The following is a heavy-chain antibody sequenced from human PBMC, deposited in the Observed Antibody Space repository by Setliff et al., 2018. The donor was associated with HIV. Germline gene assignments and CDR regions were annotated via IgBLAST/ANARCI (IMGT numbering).Heavy chain of an antibody. CDR2: VFPDDSDT. CDR3: ARRAKVTSRSYNYFDS. J-gene: IGHJ5*01. CDR1: GYSFTTLW. D-gene: IGHD2-21*02. Sequence: PGESLKISCQASGYSFTTLWIAWVRQMPGKGLEWMGMVFPDDSDTRYSPSFQGQVSMSADKSINTAYLQWSSLKASDTAVYYCARRAKVTSRSYNYFDSWGQGTLVTVSS. V-gene: IGHV5-51*01.